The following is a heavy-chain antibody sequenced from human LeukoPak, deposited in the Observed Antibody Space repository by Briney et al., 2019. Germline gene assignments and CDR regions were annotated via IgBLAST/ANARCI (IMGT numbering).Heavy chain of an antibody. D-gene: IGHD5-12*01. CDR3: ATEGRHSGSDDFDI. CDR1: GLSISSYY. J-gene: IGHJ3*02. CDR2: IFDVGSIR. Sequence: GGSLTLSCAASGLSISSYYIHWVRQVPGRGLEWVALIFDVGSIRVYADSVRGRLSISRDNSKNPVSLDMNSLRVEDSAVYYCATEGRHSGSDDFDIWGQGTTVTVPS. V-gene: IGHV3-30*12.